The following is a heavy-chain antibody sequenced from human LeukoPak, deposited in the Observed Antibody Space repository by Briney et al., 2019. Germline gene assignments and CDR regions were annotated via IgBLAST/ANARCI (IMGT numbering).Heavy chain of an antibody. V-gene: IGHV4-59*01. CDR1: GGSISSYY. CDR3: AREYDY. J-gene: IGHJ4*02. Sequence: SETLSLACTVSGGSISSYYWSWIRQPPGKGLEWIGYIYNSGSTNYNPSLKGRVTISVDTSKNQFSLKLSSVTAADTAVYYCAREYDYWGQGTLVTVSS. CDR2: IYNSGST.